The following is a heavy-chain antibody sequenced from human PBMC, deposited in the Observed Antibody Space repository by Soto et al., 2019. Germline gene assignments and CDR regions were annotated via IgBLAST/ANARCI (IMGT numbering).Heavy chain of an antibody. Sequence: EVHLVESGGGWVQPGRSLRLSCAASGFTFDDYGMHWVRLGPGKGLEWVSGISWNSGSIGYADSVKGRFTISRDNAKNSLYLQMNSLRPEDTAFYYCAKVLTTHTFGPLDPWGQGILVTVSS. CDR1: GFTFDDYG. V-gene: IGHV3-9*01. J-gene: IGHJ5*02. CDR2: ISWNSGSI. CDR3: AKVLTTHTFGPLDP. D-gene: IGHD1-1*01.